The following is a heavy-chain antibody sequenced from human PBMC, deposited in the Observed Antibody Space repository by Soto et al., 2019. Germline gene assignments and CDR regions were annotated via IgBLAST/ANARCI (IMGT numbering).Heavy chain of an antibody. CDR3: AGDHSSSWYLYYFDY. CDR2: IIPIFGTA. D-gene: IGHD6-13*01. J-gene: IGHJ4*02. V-gene: IGHV1-69*01. CDR1: GGTFSSYA. Sequence: QVQLVQSGAEVKKPGSSVKVSCKASGGTFSSYAISWVRQAPGQGLEWMGGIIPIFGTANYAQKFQGRVTSTAYESTSTASMELSSLRSEDTAVYYCAGDHSSSWYLYYFDYWGQGTLVTVSS.